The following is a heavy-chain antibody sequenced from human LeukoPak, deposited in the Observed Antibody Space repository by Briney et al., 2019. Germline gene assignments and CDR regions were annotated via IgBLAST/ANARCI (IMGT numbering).Heavy chain of an antibody. D-gene: IGHD3-10*01. CDR2: INHSGST. J-gene: IGHJ5*02. Sequence: SETLSLTCAVYGGSFSGYYWSWIRQPPGKGLEWIGEINHSGSTNYNPSLKSRVTISVDTSKNQFSLKLSSVTAADTAVYYCARATWSYYYGSGSFDPWGQGTLVTVSS. V-gene: IGHV4-34*01. CDR3: ARATWSYYYGSGSFDP. CDR1: GGSFSGYY.